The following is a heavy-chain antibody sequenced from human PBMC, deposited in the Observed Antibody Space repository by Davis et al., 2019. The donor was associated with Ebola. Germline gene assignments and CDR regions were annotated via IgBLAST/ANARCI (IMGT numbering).Heavy chain of an antibody. CDR3: ATGITIFGVVPRDY. CDR2: INPGGGST. CDR1: GYTFTDDY. D-gene: IGHD3-3*01. V-gene: IGHV1-46*01. J-gene: IGHJ4*02. Sequence: ASVKVSCKASGYTFTDDYMHWVRQAPGQGLEWMGMINPGGGSTRYTQKLQGRVTMTRDTSTSTVYMELSSLRSEDTAVYYCATGITIFGVVPRDYWGQGTLVTVSS.